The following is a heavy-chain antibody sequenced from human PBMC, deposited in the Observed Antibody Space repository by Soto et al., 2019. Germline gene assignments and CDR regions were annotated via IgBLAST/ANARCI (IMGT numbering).Heavy chain of an antibody. J-gene: IGHJ6*03. CDR2: TYYRSKWYN. D-gene: IGHD6-13*01. Sequence: QTLSLTCAISWDSFSSNSAAWNWIRQSPSRGLEWLGRTYYRSKWYNDYAVSVKSRITINPDTSKNQFSLQLNSVTPEDTAVYYCARDRYSSSWSQVYGYYYYYMDVWGKGTTVTVSS. CDR3: ARDRYSSSWSQVYGYYYYYMDV. V-gene: IGHV6-1*01. CDR1: WDSFSSNSAA.